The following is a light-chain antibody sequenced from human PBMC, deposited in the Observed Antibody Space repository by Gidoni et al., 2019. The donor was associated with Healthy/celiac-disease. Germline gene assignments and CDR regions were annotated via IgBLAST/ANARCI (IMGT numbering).Light chain of an antibody. CDR2: LNSDGSH. J-gene: IGLJ2*01. CDR3: QTWGTGIHV. V-gene: IGLV4-69*01. CDR1: SGHSSHA. Sequence: QLVLTQSPSASASLGASVKLTCTLSSGHSSHAIAWHQQQAEKGPRYLMKLNSDGSHSKGDGIPDRFSGSSSGAERYLTISSLQSEDEADYYCQTWGTGIHVFGGGTKLTVL.